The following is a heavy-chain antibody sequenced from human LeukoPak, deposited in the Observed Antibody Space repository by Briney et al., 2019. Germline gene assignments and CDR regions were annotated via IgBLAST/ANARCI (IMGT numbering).Heavy chain of an antibody. CDR3: ARTNPDYYDSIGRGYFDY. V-gene: IGHV3-7*01. CDR2: IKQDGSEK. CDR1: GFTFSSYW. D-gene: IGHD3-22*01. Sequence: GGSLRLSCAASGFTFSSYWMSWVRQAPGKGREWVANIKQDGSEKKYVDSVKGRFTISRDNAKNSLYLQMNSLRAEDTAVYYCARTNPDYYDSIGRGYFDYWGQGTLVTVSS. J-gene: IGHJ4*02.